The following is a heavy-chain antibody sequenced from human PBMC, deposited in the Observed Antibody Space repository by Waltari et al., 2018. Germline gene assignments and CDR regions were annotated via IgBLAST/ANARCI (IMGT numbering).Heavy chain of an antibody. CDR2: ISTSSAYI. V-gene: IGHV3-21*01. J-gene: IGHJ4*02. CDR1: GFPFSPYI. Sequence: EVQLVESGGGLVKPGGPLRLSCAASGFPFSPYIMTWVRQAPGKGLEWVSSISTSSAYIYYADSVKGRFTISRDNAKNSLYLQMNSLRAEDTAVYYCAREYSNSWYCDYWGQGTLVTVSS. D-gene: IGHD6-13*01. CDR3: AREYSNSWYCDY.